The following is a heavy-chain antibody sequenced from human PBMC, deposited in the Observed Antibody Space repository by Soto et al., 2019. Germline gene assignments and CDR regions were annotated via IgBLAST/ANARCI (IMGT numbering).Heavy chain of an antibody. Sequence: QIQLLQSGAEVKKPGASVKVTCRASGYTFRHFGISWVRQPPGQGLEWMGWISAYNAHANYAQKFQGRLTITADTSTSTAYMELRSLRSDDTAVYYCAREKSYFDYWGQGTLVTVSS. V-gene: IGHV1-18*01. J-gene: IGHJ4*02. CDR1: GYTFRHFG. CDR2: ISAYNAHA. CDR3: AREKSYFDY.